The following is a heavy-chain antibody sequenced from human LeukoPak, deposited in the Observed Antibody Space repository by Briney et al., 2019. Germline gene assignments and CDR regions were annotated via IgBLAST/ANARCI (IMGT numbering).Heavy chain of an antibody. D-gene: IGHD2-2*02. V-gene: IGHV4-39*01. CDR3: ARQGYCSSTSCYTDFWWYFDY. CDR2: IYYSGST. CDR1: GGSISSSSYY. J-gene: IGHJ4*02. Sequence: SETLSLTCTVSGGSISSSSYYWGWIRQPPGKGLEWIGSIYYSGSTYYNPSLKSRVTISVDTSKNQFSLKLSSVTAADTAVYYCARQGYCSSTSCYTDFWWYFDYWGQGTLVTVSS.